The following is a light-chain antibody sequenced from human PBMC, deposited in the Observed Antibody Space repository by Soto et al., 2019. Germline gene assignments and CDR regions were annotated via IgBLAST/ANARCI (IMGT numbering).Light chain of an antibody. CDR3: QHYSSQT. Sequence: EIVLTQSPATLSLSPGERATLSCRASQSVSSYLAWYQQRPGQAPRLLIYGASSRAPGIPDRFSGSGSGTDFTLTISRLEPEDSAVYFCQHYSSQTFGQGTKVEIK. V-gene: IGKV3-20*01. CDR1: QSVSSY. CDR2: GAS. J-gene: IGKJ1*01.